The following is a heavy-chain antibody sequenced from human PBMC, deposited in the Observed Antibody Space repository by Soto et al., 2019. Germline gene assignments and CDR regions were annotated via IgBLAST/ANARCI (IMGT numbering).Heavy chain of an antibody. V-gene: IGHV5-51*01. Sequence: HGESLKISCKGSGYSFTSYWIGWVRQMPGKGLEWMGIIYPGDSDTRYSPSFQGQVTISADKSISTAYLQWSSLKASDTAMYYCARAPYYDILTGPFDYWGQGTLVTVSS. J-gene: IGHJ4*02. CDR2: IYPGDSDT. CDR1: GYSFTSYW. CDR3: ARAPYYDILTGPFDY. D-gene: IGHD3-9*01.